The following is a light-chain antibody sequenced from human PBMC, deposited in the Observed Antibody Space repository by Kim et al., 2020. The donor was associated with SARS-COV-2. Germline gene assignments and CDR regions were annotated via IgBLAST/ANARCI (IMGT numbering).Light chain of an antibody. V-gene: IGLV3-19*01. Sequence: ALGQTVRITCQGDSLRTYLAKWLQQKPGQAPVLVIYGNNNRPSGVPDRFSGSRSGDTVSLTITGAQAEDEADYYCDSRDRSGDRVLFGGGTRLTVL. CDR3: DSRDRSGDRVL. CDR1: SLRTYL. J-gene: IGLJ2*01. CDR2: GNN.